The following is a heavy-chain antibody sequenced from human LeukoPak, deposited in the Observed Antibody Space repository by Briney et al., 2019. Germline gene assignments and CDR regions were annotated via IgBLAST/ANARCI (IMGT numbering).Heavy chain of an antibody. V-gene: IGHV3-53*01. D-gene: IGHD3-10*01. Sequence: GGSLRLSCAASGFTVVTNYINWVRQPPGKGLEWVSVIYSGGSTYYADSVKGRFTISRDNSKNTLYLQMNSLRAEDTAVYYCARVGFMGSYFDYWGQGTLVTVSS. J-gene: IGHJ4*02. CDR3: ARVGFMGSYFDY. CDR1: GFTVVTNY. CDR2: IYSGGST.